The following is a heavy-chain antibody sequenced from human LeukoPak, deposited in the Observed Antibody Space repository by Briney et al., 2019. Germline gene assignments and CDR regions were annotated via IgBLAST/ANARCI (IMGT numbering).Heavy chain of an antibody. D-gene: IGHD1-14*01. J-gene: IGHJ3*02. V-gene: IGHV3-49*04. CDR2: IRSKAYGGTT. CDR1: GFTFGDYA. CDR3: TRDQPPRDAFDI. Sequence: PGGSLRLSCTASGFTFGDYAMSWVRQAPGKGLEWVGFIRSKAYGGTTEYAASVKGRFTISRDDSKSIAYLQMNSLKTEDTAVYYCTRDQPPRDAFDIWGQGTMVTVSS.